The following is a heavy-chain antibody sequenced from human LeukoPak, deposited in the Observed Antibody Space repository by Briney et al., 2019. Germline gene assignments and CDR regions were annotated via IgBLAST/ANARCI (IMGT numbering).Heavy chain of an antibody. CDR3: ARVGGTNYYYYGMDV. CDR1: GGSINSYY. J-gene: IGHJ6*02. Sequence: SETLSLTCTASGGSINSYYWSWIRQPPGKGLEWIGSIYYSGSTNYNPSLKSRVTISVDTSKNQFSLKLSSVTAADAAVYYCARVGGTNYYYYGMDVWGQGTTVTVSS. D-gene: IGHD3-16*01. V-gene: IGHV4-59*01. CDR2: IYYSGST.